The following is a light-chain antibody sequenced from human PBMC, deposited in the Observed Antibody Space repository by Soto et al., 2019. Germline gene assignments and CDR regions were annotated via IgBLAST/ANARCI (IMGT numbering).Light chain of an antibody. CDR2: SAS. CDR3: QQSYSIPYT. Sequence: DIQMTQSPSSLSASVGDRVTITCRASQSISSYLNLYQQKPGKAPKLLIYSASSLQSGVPSRFSGSGSGTDFTLTISSLQPEDFATDSCQQSYSIPYTFGQGTKLEIK. CDR1: QSISSY. J-gene: IGKJ2*01. V-gene: IGKV1-39*01.